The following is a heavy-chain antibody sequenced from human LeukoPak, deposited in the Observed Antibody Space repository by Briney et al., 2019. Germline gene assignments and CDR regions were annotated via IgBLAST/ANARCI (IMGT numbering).Heavy chain of an antibody. CDR3: ARANPFEYSSSSVVRAEGYYYGMDV. V-gene: IGHV4-39*07. D-gene: IGHD6-6*01. J-gene: IGHJ6*02. CDR1: GGSISSSSYY. CDR2: INHSGST. Sequence: PSETLSLTCTVSGGSISSSSYYWSWIRQPPGKGLEWIGEINHSGSTNYNPSLKSRVTISVDTSKNQFSLKLSSVTAADTAVYYCARANPFEYSSSSVVRAEGYYYGMDVWGQGTTVTVSS.